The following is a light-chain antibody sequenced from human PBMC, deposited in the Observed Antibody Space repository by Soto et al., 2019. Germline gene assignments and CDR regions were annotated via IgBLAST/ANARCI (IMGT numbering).Light chain of an antibody. Sequence: EIVLTQSPGTLSLSPGETAIVSCRASQSVSSNLAWYQQKPGQAPRLLIYGASTRATGIPARFSGSGSGTEFTLTISSLQSEDFAVYYCQQYNNWPRTFGQGTKVDNK. J-gene: IGKJ1*01. CDR1: QSVSSN. CDR2: GAS. V-gene: IGKV3-15*01. CDR3: QQYNNWPRT.